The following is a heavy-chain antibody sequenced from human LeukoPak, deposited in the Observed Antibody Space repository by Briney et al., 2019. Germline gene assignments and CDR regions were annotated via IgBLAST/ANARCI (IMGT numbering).Heavy chain of an antibody. CDR3: ARDLYSGSPSDY. CDR1: GFTFSSHS. D-gene: IGHD1-26*01. CDR2: ISSSSTYI. J-gene: IGHJ4*02. V-gene: IGHV3-21*01. Sequence: PGGSLRLSCAASGFTFSSHSMNWVRQAPGKGLEWVSSISSSSTYIYYADSVKGRFTISRDNAKNSLYLQMNSLRAEDTAVYYCARDLYSGSPSDYWGQGTLVTVSS.